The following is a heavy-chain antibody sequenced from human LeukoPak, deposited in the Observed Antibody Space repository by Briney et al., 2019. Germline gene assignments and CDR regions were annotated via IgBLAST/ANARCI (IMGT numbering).Heavy chain of an antibody. J-gene: IGHJ6*02. CDR2: IYYSGST. Sequence: SETLSLTCTVSGGSISSSSYYRGWIRQPPGKGLEWIGSIYYSGSTYYNPSLKSRVTISVDTSKNQFSLMLSSVTAADTAVYYCASSRGPYYYYYGMDVWGQGTTVTVSS. CDR3: ASSRGPYYYYYGMDV. D-gene: IGHD2-15*01. V-gene: IGHV4-39*01. CDR1: GGSISSSSYY.